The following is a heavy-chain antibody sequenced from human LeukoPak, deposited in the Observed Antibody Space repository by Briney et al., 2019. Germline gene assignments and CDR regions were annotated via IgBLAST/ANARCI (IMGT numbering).Heavy chain of an antibody. V-gene: IGHV3-30*02. CDR2: IRYDGSNK. CDR3: AKDYYGSGSYYNGDTDY. CDR1: GFTFSSYG. Sequence: PGGSLRLSCAASGFTFSSYGMHWVRQAPRKGLEWVAFIRYDGSNKYYADSVKGRFTISRDNSKNTLYLQMNSLRAEDTAVYYCAKDYYGSGSYYNGDTDYWGQGTLVTVSS. J-gene: IGHJ4*02. D-gene: IGHD3-10*01.